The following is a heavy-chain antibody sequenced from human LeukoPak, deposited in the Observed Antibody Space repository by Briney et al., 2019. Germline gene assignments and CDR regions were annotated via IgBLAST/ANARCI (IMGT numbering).Heavy chain of an antibody. D-gene: IGHD2-15*01. CDR2: IYSGGST. V-gene: IGHV3-53*01. CDR1: GFTVSSNY. J-gene: IGHJ5*02. Sequence: PGGSLRLSCAASGFTVSSNYMSWVRQAPGKGLEWVSVIYSGGSTYYADSVKGRFTISRDNSKNTLYLQMNSLRAEDTAVYYCARVGVGRSGGSCYADWFDPWGQGTLVTVSS. CDR3: ARVGVGRSGGSCYADWFDP.